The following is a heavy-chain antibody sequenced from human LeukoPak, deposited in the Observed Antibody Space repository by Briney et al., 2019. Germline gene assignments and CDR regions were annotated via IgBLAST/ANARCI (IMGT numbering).Heavy chain of an antibody. Sequence: SETLSLTCAVSGGSISSSNWWSWVRQPPGKGLEWIGEIYHSGSTSYNPSLKSRVTISVDKSKNQFSLKLSSVTAADTAVYYCARQLSYDSSGYYSYYFDYWGQGTLVTVSS. CDR3: ARQLSYDSSGYYSYYFDY. CDR2: IYHSGST. CDR1: GGSISSSNW. D-gene: IGHD3-22*01. J-gene: IGHJ4*02. V-gene: IGHV4-4*02.